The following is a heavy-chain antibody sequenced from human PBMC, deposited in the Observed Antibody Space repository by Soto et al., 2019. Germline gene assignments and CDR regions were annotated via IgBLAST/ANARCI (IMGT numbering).Heavy chain of an antibody. CDR2: ISSRSTNT. CDR3: ARGPLYYCDY. CDR1: GFTFSSYT. Sequence: EVQLVESGGGLVKPGGSLRLSCEDSGFTFSSYTMNWVRRAPGKGLEWVSSISSRSTNTHYADSVRGRFTISRDNANRSLYLQMNSLRAEDTAVYYCARGPLYYCDYWGQGTLVTVSS. V-gene: IGHV3-21*02. J-gene: IGHJ4*02.